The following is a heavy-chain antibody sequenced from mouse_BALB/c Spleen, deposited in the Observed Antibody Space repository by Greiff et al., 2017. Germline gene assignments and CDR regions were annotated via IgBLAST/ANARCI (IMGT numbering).Heavy chain of an antibody. J-gene: IGHJ4*01. V-gene: IGHV5-4*02. CDR1: GFTFSDYY. CDR2: ISDGGSYT. D-gene: IGHD1-1*01. CDR3: ARGYGGAMDY. Sequence: EVQGVESGGGLVKPGGSLKLSCAASGFTFSDYYMYWVRQTPEKRLEWVATISDGGSYTYYPDSVKGRFTISRDNAKNNLYLQMSSLKSEDTAMYYCARGYGGAMDYWGQGTSVTVSS.